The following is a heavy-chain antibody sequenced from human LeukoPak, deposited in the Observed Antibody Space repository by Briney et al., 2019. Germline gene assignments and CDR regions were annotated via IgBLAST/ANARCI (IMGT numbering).Heavy chain of an antibody. CDR3: ARMGGYSGYATH. D-gene: IGHD5-12*01. CDR1: GYSISSGYY. V-gene: IGHV4-38-2*02. J-gene: IGHJ4*02. Sequence: TSETLSLTCTVSGYSISSGYYWSWIRQPPGKGLEWIGYILYSGTTNSNPSLKSRVTISVDTSKNQISLKLSSVTAADTAVYYCARMGGYSGYATHWGQGTLVTVSS. CDR2: ILYSGTT.